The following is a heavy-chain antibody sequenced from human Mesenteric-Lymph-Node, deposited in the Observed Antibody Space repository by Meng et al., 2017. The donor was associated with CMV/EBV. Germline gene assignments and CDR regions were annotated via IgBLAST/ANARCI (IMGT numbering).Heavy chain of an antibody. J-gene: IGHJ4*02. V-gene: IGHV1-8*01. Sequence: YDINWVRQATGQGLEWMGWMNPNSGNTGYAQKFQGRVTMTRNTSISTAYMELSSLRSEDTAVYYCARGPKTTGITMVRGVITPPRYWGQGTLVTVSS. CDR3: ARGPKTTGITMVRGVITPPRY. D-gene: IGHD3-10*01. CDR1: YD. CDR2: MNPNSGNT.